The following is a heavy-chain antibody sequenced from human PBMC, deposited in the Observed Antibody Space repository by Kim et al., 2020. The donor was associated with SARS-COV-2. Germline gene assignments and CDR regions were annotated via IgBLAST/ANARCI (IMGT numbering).Heavy chain of an antibody. V-gene: IGHV4-59*01. CDR3: ARGGGGIAARPGFDP. CDR2: IYYSGST. J-gene: IGHJ5*02. CDR1: GGSISSYY. D-gene: IGHD6-6*01. Sequence: SETLSLTCTVSGGSISSYYWSWIRQPPGKGLEWIGYIYYSGSTNYNPSLKSRVTISVDTSKNQFSLKLSSVTAADTAVYYCARGGGGIAARPGFDPWGQGTLVTVSS.